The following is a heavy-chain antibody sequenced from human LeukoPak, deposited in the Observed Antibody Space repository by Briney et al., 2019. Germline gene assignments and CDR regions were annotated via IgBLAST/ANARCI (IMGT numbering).Heavy chain of an antibody. J-gene: IGHJ4*02. CDR2: IRQDGSDK. CDR1: GFTFSSFW. V-gene: IGHV3-7*01. D-gene: IGHD6-19*01. CDR3: AREGVAMTCTPVGD. Sequence: GGSLRLSCAASGFTFSSFWMSWVRQAPGKGLEWVASIRQDGSDKNYVDSVKGRFTISRDNSKNSLYLQMSSLRVDDTAVYYCAREGVAMTCTPVGDWGQGTLVTVSS.